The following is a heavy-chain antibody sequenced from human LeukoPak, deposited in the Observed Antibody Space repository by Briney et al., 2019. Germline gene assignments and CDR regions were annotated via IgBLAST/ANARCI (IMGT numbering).Heavy chain of an antibody. CDR3: ARRNSPSRTTALPRGRAFDF. D-gene: IGHD2/OR15-2a*01. CDR2: VYYSGST. Sequence: SETLSLTCTVSGGSISSYYWSWIRQPPGKGLEWIGYVYYSGSTNYNPSLKSRVTISVDTSKNQFSLKLSSVTAADTAVYYCARRNSPSRTTALPRGRAFDFWGQGTVVSVSS. J-gene: IGHJ3*01. CDR1: GGSISSYY. V-gene: IGHV4-59*08.